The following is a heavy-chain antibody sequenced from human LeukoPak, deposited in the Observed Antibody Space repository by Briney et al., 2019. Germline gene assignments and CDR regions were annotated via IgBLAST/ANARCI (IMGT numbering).Heavy chain of an antibody. J-gene: IGHJ4*02. CDR2: ISGSGGST. CDR1: GFTLSAYW. V-gene: IGHV3-23*01. D-gene: IGHD5-18*01. CDR3: AKGGLGIQLWSFDY. Sequence: GGSLRLSCAASGFTLSAYWMHWVRQAPGRGLEWVSAISGSGGSTYYADSVKGRFTISRDNSKNTLYLQMNSLRAEDTAVYYCAKGGLGIQLWSFDYWDQGTLVTVSS.